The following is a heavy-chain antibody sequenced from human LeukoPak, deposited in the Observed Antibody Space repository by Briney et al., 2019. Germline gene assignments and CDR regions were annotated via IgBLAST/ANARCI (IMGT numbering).Heavy chain of an antibody. CDR2: IIPILGIA. CDR1: GGTFSSYA. Sequence: ASVKVSCKASGGTFSSYAISWVRQAPGQGLEWMGRIIPILGIANYAQKFQGRVTITADKSTSTAYMELSSLRSEDTAVYYCAKTGYSSSWYGGDFQHWGQGTLVTVSS. V-gene: IGHV1-69*04. J-gene: IGHJ1*01. CDR3: AKTGYSSSWYGGDFQH. D-gene: IGHD6-13*01.